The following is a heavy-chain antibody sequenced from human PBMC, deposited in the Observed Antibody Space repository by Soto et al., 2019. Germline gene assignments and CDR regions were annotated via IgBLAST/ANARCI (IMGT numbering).Heavy chain of an antibody. Sequence: QVQLQESGPGLVKPSGTLSLTCAVSGDSIISTNWWSWVRQPPGKGLEWIGEVFHSGLTNYNPSLKSRVTLLVDKSKNHFSLKVTSVTAADTAMYYCARDYFKNWYFDLWGRGTLVTVSS. V-gene: IGHV4-4*02. CDR2: VFHSGLT. CDR1: GDSIISTNW. D-gene: IGHD3-10*01. J-gene: IGHJ2*01. CDR3: ARDYFKNWYFDL.